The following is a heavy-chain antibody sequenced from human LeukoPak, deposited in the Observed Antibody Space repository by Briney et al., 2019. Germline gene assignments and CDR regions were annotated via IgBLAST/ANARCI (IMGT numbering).Heavy chain of an antibody. CDR1: GFTFSRYD. CDR2: IRSSSSVI. CDR3: ASVRGIYGSGTYRDY. J-gene: IGHJ4*02. D-gene: IGHD3-10*01. V-gene: IGHV3-48*04. Sequence: GGSLGLSCAASGFTFSRYDKNWVRQAPGKGLEWVSYIRSSSSVIYYADSVRGRFTISRDNAKNSLSLQMNSLRAEDTAVYYCASVRGIYGSGTYRDYWGQGTLVTVSS.